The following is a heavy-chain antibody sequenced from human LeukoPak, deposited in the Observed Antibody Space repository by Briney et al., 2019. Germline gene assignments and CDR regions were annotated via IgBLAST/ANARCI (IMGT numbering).Heavy chain of an antibody. V-gene: IGHV1-18*01. CDR1: GYTFTTYG. J-gene: IGHJ3*02. CDR2: ISAYNGNT. D-gene: IGHD6-19*01. Sequence: GASVKVSCKSSGYTFTTYGISWVRQAPGQGLEWMGWISAYNGNTNYAQKLQGRVTMTTDTSTSTAYMDLRSLRSDDTAVYYCATRGYSSGWDAFDIWGQGTMVTVSS. CDR3: ATRGYSSGWDAFDI.